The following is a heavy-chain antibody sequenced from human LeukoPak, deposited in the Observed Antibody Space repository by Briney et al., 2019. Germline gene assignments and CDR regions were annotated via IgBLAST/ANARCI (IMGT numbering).Heavy chain of an antibody. J-gene: IGHJ3*02. D-gene: IGHD5-18*01. CDR2: INPIFGTT. CDR3: ARGGYSLFDI. Sequence: ASVKVSCKASGGTFSSYAISWVRQAPGQGLEWMGGINPIFGTTNYAADFQGRATISTDESTTTAYMEVSSLKSEDTAVYYCARGGYSLFDIWGQGTMVTVSS. CDR1: GGTFSSYA. V-gene: IGHV1-69*05.